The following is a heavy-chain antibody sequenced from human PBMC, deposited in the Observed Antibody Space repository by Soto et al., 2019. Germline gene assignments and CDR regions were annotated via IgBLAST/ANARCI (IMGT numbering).Heavy chain of an antibody. V-gene: IGHV1-69*02. D-gene: IGHD6-19*01. Sequence: ASVKVSCKACGCTFSSYTISWVRQAPGQGLEWMGRIIPILGIANYAQKFQGRVTITADKSTSTAYMELSSLRSEDTAVYYCARARKEADYYYYYMDVWGKGTTVTVSS. J-gene: IGHJ6*03. CDR2: IIPILGIA. CDR1: GCTFSSYT. CDR3: ARARKEADYYYYYMDV.